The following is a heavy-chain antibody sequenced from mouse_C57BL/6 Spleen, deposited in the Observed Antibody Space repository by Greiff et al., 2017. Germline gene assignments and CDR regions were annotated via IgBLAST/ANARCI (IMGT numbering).Heavy chain of an antibody. J-gene: IGHJ3*01. V-gene: IGHV14-1*01. CDR3: TTDARFAY. Sequence: VQLQQSGAELVRPGASVKLSCTASGFNINDYYMHWVKQRPEQGLEWIGRIDPEDGDTDYAPKFKGKATMTADKSSNTAYLQLSSLTYEDTAVYYCTTDARFAYWGQGTLVTVSA. CDR2: IDPEDGDT. CDR1: GFNINDYY.